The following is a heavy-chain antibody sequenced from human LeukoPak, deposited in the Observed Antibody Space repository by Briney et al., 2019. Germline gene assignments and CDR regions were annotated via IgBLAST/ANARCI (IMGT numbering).Heavy chain of an antibody. V-gene: IGHV4-59*12. Sequence: SETLSLTCTVSGGSISSYYWSWIRQPPGKGLEWIGYIYYSGSTNYNPSLKSRVTISVDTSKNQFSLKLSSVTAADTAVYYCARDDGSCSDYWGQGTLVTVSS. D-gene: IGHD2-15*01. CDR1: GGSISSYY. CDR3: ARDDGSCSDY. CDR2: IYYSGST. J-gene: IGHJ4*02.